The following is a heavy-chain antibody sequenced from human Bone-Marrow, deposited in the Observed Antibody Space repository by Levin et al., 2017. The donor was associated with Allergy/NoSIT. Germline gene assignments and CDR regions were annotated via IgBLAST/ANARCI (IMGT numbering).Heavy chain of an antibody. J-gene: IGHJ2*01. Sequence: SETLSLTCSVSAYSITNAYWSWIRQPPGKGLEWIAWIHYSGTTNYSPSLRRRVTISVDTSKNQFSLNLNSVTAADTAVYYCARGGASSKYFDLWGRGTLVTVSS. CDR2: IHYSGTT. V-gene: IGHV4-59*01. CDR1: AYSITNAY. CDR3: ARGGASSKYFDL. D-gene: IGHD6-13*01.